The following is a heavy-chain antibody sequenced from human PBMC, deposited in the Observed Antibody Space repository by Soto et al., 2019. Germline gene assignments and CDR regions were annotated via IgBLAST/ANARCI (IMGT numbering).Heavy chain of an antibody. Sequence: QVQLVESGGGVVQPGRSLRLSCAASGFTFSSYGMHWVRQAPGKGLEWVAVIWYDGSNKYYADSVKGRFTSSRDNSKNTLYLHMNSRRAEDTAVYYCAGQTGDCSSTSRYDAFDYWGQGTLVTVSS. CDR3: AGQTGDCSSTSRYDAFDY. D-gene: IGHD2-2*01. V-gene: IGHV3-33*01. J-gene: IGHJ4*02. CDR2: IWYDGSNK. CDR1: GFTFSSYG.